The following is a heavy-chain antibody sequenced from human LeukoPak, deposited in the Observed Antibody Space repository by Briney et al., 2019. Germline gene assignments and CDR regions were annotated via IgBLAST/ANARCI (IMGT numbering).Heavy chain of an antibody. J-gene: IGHJ4*02. V-gene: IGHV3-7*01. D-gene: IGHD6-13*01. CDR3: ARDLSSGMADY. CDR2: IRQDGSEK. Sequence: GGSLRLSCAASGFTFNRYWMSWVRQAPGKGLEWVANIRQDGSEKYYVDSVKGRFTISRDNAKNSLYLQMNSLRAEDTAVYYCARDLSSGMADYWGQGTLVTVSS. CDR1: GFTFNRYW.